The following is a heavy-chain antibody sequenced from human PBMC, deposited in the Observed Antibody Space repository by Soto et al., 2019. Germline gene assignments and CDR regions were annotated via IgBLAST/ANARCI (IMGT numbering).Heavy chain of an antibody. D-gene: IGHD3-10*01. J-gene: IGHJ6*02. Sequence: ASVKVSCKSSGYTFTSYCISWVRQAPGQGLEWMGWISAYNGNTNYAQKLQGRVTMTTDTSTSTAYMELRSLRSDDTAVYYCARDLGSGSYYRLYYYYGMDVWGQGTTVTVSS. CDR2: ISAYNGNT. CDR1: GYTFTSYC. V-gene: IGHV1-18*01. CDR3: ARDLGSGSYYRLYYYYGMDV.